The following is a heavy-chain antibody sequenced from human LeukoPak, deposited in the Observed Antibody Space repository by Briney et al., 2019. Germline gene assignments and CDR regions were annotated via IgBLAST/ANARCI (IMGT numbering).Heavy chain of an antibody. CDR3: ARQRRLSGWYYYHDY. CDR2: IYYSGST. D-gene: IGHD6-19*01. V-gene: IGHV4-39*01. CDR1: GGSISSSSYY. Sequence: PSETLSLTCTVSGGSISSSSYYWGWIRQPPGKGLEWIGSIYYSGSTYYNPSLKSRVTISVDTSKNQFSLKLSSVTAADTAVYYCARQRRLSGWYYYHDYWGQGTLVTVSS. J-gene: IGHJ4*02.